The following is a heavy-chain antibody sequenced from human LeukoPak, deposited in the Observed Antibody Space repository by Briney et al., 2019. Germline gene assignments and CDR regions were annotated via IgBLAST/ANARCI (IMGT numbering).Heavy chain of an antibody. CDR1: GYTFT. CDR2: MNVKTGAT. Sequence: GASVKVSCKASGYTFTIHWVRQAPGHGLEWLGWMNVKTGATSFAQRFPGRFTMTRDTSIGTASMEFSSLTSDDTAVYYCARQSGTYWGLDYWGQGTLVTVSS. V-gene: IGHV1-2*02. D-gene: IGHD1-26*01. J-gene: IGHJ4*02. CDR3: ARQSGTYWGLDY.